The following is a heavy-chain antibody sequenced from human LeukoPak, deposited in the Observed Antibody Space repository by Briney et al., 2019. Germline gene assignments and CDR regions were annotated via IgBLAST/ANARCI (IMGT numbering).Heavy chain of an antibody. CDR3: ARAPPLYNWNDVDYYYYYMDV. J-gene: IGHJ6*03. Sequence: PSQTLSLTCTVSGGSISSYYWSWIRQPAGKGLEWIGRIYTSGSTNYNPSLKSRVTMSVDTSKNQFSLKLSSVTAADTAVYYCARAPPLYNWNDVDYYYYYMDVWGKGTTVTVSS. CDR2: IYTSGST. V-gene: IGHV4-4*07. CDR1: GGSISSYY. D-gene: IGHD1-1*01.